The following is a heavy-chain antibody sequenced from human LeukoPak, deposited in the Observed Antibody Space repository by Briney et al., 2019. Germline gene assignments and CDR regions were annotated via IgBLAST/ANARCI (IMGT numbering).Heavy chain of an antibody. V-gene: IGHV4-34*01. D-gene: IGHD5-18*01. J-gene: IGHJ4*02. Sequence: SEALSLTCAVYGGSFSGYYWSWIRQPPGKGLEWIGEINHSGSTNYNPSLKSRVTISVDTSKNQFSLKLSSVTAADTAVYYCARVRLWSYYFDYWGQGTLVTVSS. CDR3: ARVRLWSYYFDY. CDR2: INHSGST. CDR1: GGSFSGYY.